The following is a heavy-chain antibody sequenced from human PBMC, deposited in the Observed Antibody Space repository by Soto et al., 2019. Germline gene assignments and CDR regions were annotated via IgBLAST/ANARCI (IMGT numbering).Heavy chain of an antibody. V-gene: IGHV3-74*01. CDR1: GXTFNRHW. J-gene: IGHJ3*02. CDR2: TKTDGSA. Sequence: LRLSFVASGXTFNRHWMHWVRQAPGQGLVWVSRTKTDGSADYAGSVKGRFTISRDNAKNTLYLQMNSLRAEDTAVYYCARDMRAVPWYGGVSSAFDMWGQGTMVTVS. CDR3: ARDMRAVPWYGGVSSAFDM. D-gene: IGHD3-10*01.